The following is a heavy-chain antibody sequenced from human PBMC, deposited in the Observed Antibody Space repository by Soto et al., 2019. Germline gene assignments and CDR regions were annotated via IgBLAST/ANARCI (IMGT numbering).Heavy chain of an antibody. CDR3: ARGDYIWGSYRDFDY. CDR2: ISSSSSYI. CDR1: GFTFSSYS. J-gene: IGHJ4*02. Sequence: GGSLRLSCAASGFTFSSYSMNWVRQAPGKGLEWVSSISSSSSYIYYADSVKGRFTISRDNAKNSLYLQMNSLRAEDTAVYYCARGDYIWGSYRDFDYWGQGTPVTVSS. D-gene: IGHD3-16*02. V-gene: IGHV3-21*01.